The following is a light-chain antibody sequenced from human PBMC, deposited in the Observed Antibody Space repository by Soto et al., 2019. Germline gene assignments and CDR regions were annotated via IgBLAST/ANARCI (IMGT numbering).Light chain of an antibody. CDR3: QQYTSYSPYT. CDR1: QNINSW. CDR2: KAS. J-gene: IGKJ2*01. Sequence: DIQMTQPPSTLSASVGDRVTVTCRASQNINSWLAWYQQKPGKAPKLLIYKASSLESGVPSRFSGSGSGTDFTLTINSLQPDDFATYYCQQYTSYSPYTFGQGTKLEIK. V-gene: IGKV1-5*03.